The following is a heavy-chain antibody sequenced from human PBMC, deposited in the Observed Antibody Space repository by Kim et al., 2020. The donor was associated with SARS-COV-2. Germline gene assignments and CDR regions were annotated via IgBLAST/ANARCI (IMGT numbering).Heavy chain of an antibody. CDR2: GIT. V-gene: IGHV4-59*09. CDR3: ARGRGAFDY. Sequence: GITNSSTSFNSRVTISGDTAKNQFSLKMNSMTAADTAVYYCARGRGAFDYWGQGILVTVSS. D-gene: IGHD3-10*01. J-gene: IGHJ4*02.